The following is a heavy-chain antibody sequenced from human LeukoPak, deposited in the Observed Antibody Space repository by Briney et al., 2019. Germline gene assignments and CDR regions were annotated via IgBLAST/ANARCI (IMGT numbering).Heavy chain of an antibody. CDR1: GYTFTSYG. CDR2: TSAYNGNT. J-gene: IGHJ6*03. Sequence: ASVKVSCKASGYTFTSYGISWVRQAPGQGLEWMGWTSAYNGNTNYAQKLQGRVTMTTDTSTSTAYMELRSLRSDDTAVYYCARDRGYGGNTYYYMDVWGKGTTVTVFS. CDR3: ARDRGYGGNTYYYMDV. V-gene: IGHV1-18*01. D-gene: IGHD4-23*01.